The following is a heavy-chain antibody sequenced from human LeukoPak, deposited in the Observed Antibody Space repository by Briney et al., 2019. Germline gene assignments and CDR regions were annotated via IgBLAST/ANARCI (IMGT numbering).Heavy chain of an antibody. CDR1: GGSISSSSHY. CDR2: IYYSGST. V-gene: IGHV4-39*07. Sequence: SETLSLTCTVSGGSISSSSHYWGWNRQPPGMGLEWIGNIYYSGSTYYNPSLKSRVTISVDTSKSQFSLKLSSVTAADTAVYYCARDFAMIRGVTATFDYWGQGTLVTVSS. D-gene: IGHD3-10*01. J-gene: IGHJ4*02. CDR3: ARDFAMIRGVTATFDY.